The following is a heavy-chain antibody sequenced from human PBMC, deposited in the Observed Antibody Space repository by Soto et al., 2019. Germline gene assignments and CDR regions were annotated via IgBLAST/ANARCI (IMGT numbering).Heavy chain of an antibody. J-gene: IGHJ6*02. CDR2: IIPIFGTA. CDR3: ARPTKDYDFRSGPYGMDV. Sequence: SVKVSCKASGGTFSSYAISWVRQAPGQGLEWMGGIIPIFGTANYAQKFQGRVTITADESTSTAYMELSSLRSEDTAVYYCARPTKDYDFRSGPYGMDVWGQAPTVTVSS. CDR1: GGTFSSYA. D-gene: IGHD3-3*01. V-gene: IGHV1-69*13.